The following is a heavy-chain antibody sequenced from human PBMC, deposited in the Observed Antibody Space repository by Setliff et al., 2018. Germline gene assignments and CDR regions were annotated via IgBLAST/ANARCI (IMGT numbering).Heavy chain of an antibody. Sequence: GGSLRLSCGASGFIFSNFSMHWVRQAPGKGLEWVAAVSFDGRNKYYEDSVKGRFTISRDGSKSTLYLDMSSLRSEDTAVYYCAKYLVATRGFDYWGQGTLVTVSS. CDR2: VSFDGRNK. CDR3: AKYLVATRGFDY. V-gene: IGHV3-30*18. J-gene: IGHJ4*02. CDR1: GFIFSNFS. D-gene: IGHD1-26*01.